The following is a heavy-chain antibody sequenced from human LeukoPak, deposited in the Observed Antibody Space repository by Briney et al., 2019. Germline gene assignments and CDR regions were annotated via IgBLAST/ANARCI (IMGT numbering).Heavy chain of an antibody. CDR2: IYYSGST. D-gene: IGHD3-10*01. J-gene: IGHJ6*02. Sequence: SETLSLTCTVSGGSISSSSYYWGWIRQPPGKGLEWIGSIYYSGSTYYNPSLNSRVTISIDTSKNQFSLKLSSVTAADTAVYYCARGNYYGSGAYGMDVWGQGTTVTVSS. CDR3: ARGNYYGSGAYGMDV. CDR1: GGSISSSSYY. V-gene: IGHV4-39*07.